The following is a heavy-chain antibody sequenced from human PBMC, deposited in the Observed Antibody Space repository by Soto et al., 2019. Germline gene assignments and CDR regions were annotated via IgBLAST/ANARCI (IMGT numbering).Heavy chain of an antibody. J-gene: IGHJ4*02. V-gene: IGHV3-23*01. CDR1: GFTFSSYA. CDR2: ISGSGGST. D-gene: IGHD3-22*01. Sequence: GGSLRLSCAASGFTFSSYAMSWVRQAPGKGLEWVSAISGSGGSTYYADSVKGRFTISRDNSKNTLYLQMNSLRAEDTAVYYCAKMVSGGRYYYEPGYYFDYWGQGTLVTVSS. CDR3: AKMVSGGRYYYEPGYYFDY.